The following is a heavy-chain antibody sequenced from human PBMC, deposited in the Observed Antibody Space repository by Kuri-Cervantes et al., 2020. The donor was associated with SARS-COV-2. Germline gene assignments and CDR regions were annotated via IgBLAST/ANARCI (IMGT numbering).Heavy chain of an antibody. D-gene: IGHD3-3*01. Sequence: GGSLRLSCAASGFTFSSYEMNWVRQAPGKGLEWVSYISSSGSTIYYADSVKGRFTISRDNAKNSLYLQMNSLRAEDTAVYYCARDTSVRDFWSTLYYYGMDVWGQGTTVTVSS. CDR3: ARDTSVRDFWSTLYYYGMDV. J-gene: IGHJ6*02. CDR2: ISSSGSTI. V-gene: IGHV3-48*03. CDR1: GFTFSSYE.